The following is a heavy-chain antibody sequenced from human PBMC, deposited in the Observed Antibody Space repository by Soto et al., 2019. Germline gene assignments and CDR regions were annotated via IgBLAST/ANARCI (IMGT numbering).Heavy chain of an antibody. CDR1: GGSISSGNYY. CDR2: MHYSGIT. CDR3: ARWRFEGYNWFDP. J-gene: IGHJ5*01. V-gene: IGHV4-30-4*02. D-gene: IGHD3-16*01. Sequence: SETLSLTCAVSGGSISSGNYYWSWIRQPPGKGLEWIGYMHYSGITHYNPSLKSRVTISVDTSKNQFSLKLISVTAADTAVYYCARWRFEGYNWFDPWGQGSLVTVSS.